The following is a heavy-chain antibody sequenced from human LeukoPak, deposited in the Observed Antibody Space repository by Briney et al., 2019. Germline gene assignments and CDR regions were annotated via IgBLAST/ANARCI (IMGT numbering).Heavy chain of an antibody. CDR1: GFTFTSSA. V-gene: IGHV1-58*01. Sequence: ASVKVSCKASGFTFTSSAVQWVRQARGQRLEWIGWIVVGSGNTNYAQKFQERVTITRDMSTSTAYMELSSLRSEDTAVYYCAAVGLYCSGGSCYSGKRIAVADEFDYWGQGTLVTVSS. CDR3: AAVGLYCSGGSCYSGKRIAVADEFDY. D-gene: IGHD2-15*01. CDR2: IVVGSGNT. J-gene: IGHJ4*02.